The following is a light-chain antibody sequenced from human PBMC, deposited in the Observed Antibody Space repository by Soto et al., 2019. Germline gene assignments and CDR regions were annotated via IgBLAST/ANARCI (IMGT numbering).Light chain of an antibody. J-gene: IGLJ2*01. CDR3: AAWDDSLNDVV. CDR2: KNN. CDR1: SSNIGSNT. V-gene: IGLV1-44*01. Sequence: QSALTQPPSASGTPGQRITISCSGSSSNIGSNTVNWYRQLPGTAPKLLIYKNNQWPSGIPDRFSGSKSGTSASLAISGLQSEDEADYYCAAWDDSLNDVVFGGGTKLTVL.